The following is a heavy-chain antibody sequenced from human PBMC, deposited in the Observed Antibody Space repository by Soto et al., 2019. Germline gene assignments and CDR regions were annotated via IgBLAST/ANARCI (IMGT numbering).Heavy chain of an antibody. CDR2: ISGSGGST. CDR3: AKGEDGGDYHDAFDI. CDR1: GFTFSSYA. V-gene: IGHV3-23*01. J-gene: IGHJ3*02. Sequence: GGSLRLSCAASGFTFSSYAMSWVRQAPGKGLEWVSGISGSGGSTYYADSVKGRFTISRDNSKNTLYLQMNSLRAEDTAVYYCAKGEDGGDYHDAFDIWGQGTMVTVSS. D-gene: IGHD4-17*01.